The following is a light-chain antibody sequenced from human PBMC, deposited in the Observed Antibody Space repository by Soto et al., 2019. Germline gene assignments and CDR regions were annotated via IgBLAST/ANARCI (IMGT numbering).Light chain of an antibody. CDR1: RSVSSD. CDR2: GAS. V-gene: IGKV3-15*01. J-gene: IGKJ1*01. CDR3: QQSYSTPPWT. Sequence: EKVMTQSPATLSVSPGERATLSCRASRSVSSDLAWYQHKPCQAPRLLIFGASTRATGIPARFSGSGSGTEFALTISSLQSEDFATYFCQQSYSTPPWTVGQGTKVEIK.